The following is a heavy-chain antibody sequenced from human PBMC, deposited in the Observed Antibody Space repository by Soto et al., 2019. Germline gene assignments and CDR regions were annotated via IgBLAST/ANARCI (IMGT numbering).Heavy chain of an antibody. Sequence: QVQLQESGPGLVKPSQTLSLTCTVSGGSISSGDYYWSWIRQPPGKGLEWIGYIYYSGSTYYNPSLKGRVPTPVDPPKTQSSLKLSSVLPPAPAGYYCAGGGFDYYSYSVMDAWGQGPRSPSPQ. CDR3: AGGGFDYYSYSVMDA. V-gene: IGHV4-30-4*01. J-gene: IGHJ6*01. CDR1: GGSISSGDYY. D-gene: IGHD3-16*01. CDR2: IYYSGST.